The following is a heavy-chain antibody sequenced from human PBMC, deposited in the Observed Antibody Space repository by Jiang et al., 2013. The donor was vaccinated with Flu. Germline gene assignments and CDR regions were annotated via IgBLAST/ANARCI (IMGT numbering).Heavy chain of an antibody. V-gene: IGHV1-18*01. CDR2: ISAYNGNT. CDR1: GYTFTSYG. Sequence: SGAEVKKPGASVKVSCKASGYTFTSYGISWVRQAPGQGLEWMGWISAYNGNTNYAQKLQGRVTMTTDTSTSTAYMELRSLRSDDTAVYYCARTYYDILTGYSDAFDIWGQGTMVTVSS. CDR3: ARTYYDILTGYSDAFDI. J-gene: IGHJ3*02. D-gene: IGHD3-9*01.